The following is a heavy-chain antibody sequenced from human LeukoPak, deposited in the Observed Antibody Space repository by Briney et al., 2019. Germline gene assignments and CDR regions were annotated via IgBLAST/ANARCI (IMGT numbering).Heavy chain of an antibody. V-gene: IGHV4-39*01. CDR3: ARRVGSGFWYFDL. D-gene: IGHD3-22*01. CDR2: IYYSGST. CDR1: GGSISSSSYY. Sequence: PSETLSLTCTVSGGSISSSSYYWGWIRQPPGKGLELIGSIYYSGSTYYNPSLKSRVTIPVDTSKNQFSLKLSSVTAADTAVYYCARRVGSGFWYFDLWGRGTLVTVSS. J-gene: IGHJ2*01.